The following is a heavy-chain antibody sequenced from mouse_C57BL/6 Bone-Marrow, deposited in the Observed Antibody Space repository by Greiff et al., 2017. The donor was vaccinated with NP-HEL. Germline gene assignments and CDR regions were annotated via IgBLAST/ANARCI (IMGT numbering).Heavy chain of an antibody. CDR2: IDPENGDT. D-gene: IGHD4-1*02. Sequence: VQLKESGAELVRPGASVKLSCTASGFNIKDDYMHWVKQRPEQGLEWIGWIDPENGDTEYASKFQGKATITADTSSNTAYLQLSSLTSEDTAVYYCTNWVFDYWGQGTTLTVSS. J-gene: IGHJ2*01. CDR1: GFNIKDDY. V-gene: IGHV14-4*01. CDR3: TNWVFDY.